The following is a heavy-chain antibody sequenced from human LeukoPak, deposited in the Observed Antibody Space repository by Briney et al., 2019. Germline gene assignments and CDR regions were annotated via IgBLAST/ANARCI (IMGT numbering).Heavy chain of an antibody. CDR3: ASFLWFGELLQDY. J-gene: IGHJ4*02. Sequence: PGGSLRLSCAASGFTFSSYSMNWVRQPPGKGLEWIGEIYHSGSTNYNPSLKSRVTISVDKSKNQFSLKLSSVTAADTAVYYCASFLWFGELLQDYWGQGTLVTVSS. D-gene: IGHD3-10*01. CDR1: GFTFSSYSM. V-gene: IGHV4-4*02. CDR2: IYHSGST.